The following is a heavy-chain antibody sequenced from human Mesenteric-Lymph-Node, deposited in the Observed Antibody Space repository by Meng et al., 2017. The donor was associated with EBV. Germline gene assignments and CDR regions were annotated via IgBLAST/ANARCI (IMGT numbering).Heavy chain of an antibody. D-gene: IGHD4-11*01. J-gene: IGHJ4*01. Sequence: QPHLEESGPGLAEPSATLSLTCAVSGGSIGRTSYYWGWIRQSPGKGLEWIGGINWRGTTYYNPSLKSRVTISLDMSKNQFSLRLNSLTAADTAVYFCARQRSDSRLFDYWGQGTLVTVSS. CDR1: GGSIGRTSYY. CDR3: ARQRSDSRLFDY. CDR2: INWRGTT. V-gene: IGHV4-39*01.